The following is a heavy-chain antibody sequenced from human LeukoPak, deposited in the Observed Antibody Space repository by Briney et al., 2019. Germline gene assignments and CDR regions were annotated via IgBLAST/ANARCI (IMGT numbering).Heavy chain of an antibody. V-gene: IGHV4-4*02. CDR3: ARVGAPTYYYGSGSQPIDY. J-gene: IGHJ4*02. CDR1: GGSISSSNW. Sequence: YPSETLSLTCAVSGGSISSSNWWSWVRQPPGKGLEWIGGIYHSGSTIYNPSLKSRVTISVDTSKNQFSLKLSSVTAADTAVYYCARVGAPTYYYGSGSQPIDYWGQGTLVTVSS. CDR2: IYHSGST. D-gene: IGHD3-10*01.